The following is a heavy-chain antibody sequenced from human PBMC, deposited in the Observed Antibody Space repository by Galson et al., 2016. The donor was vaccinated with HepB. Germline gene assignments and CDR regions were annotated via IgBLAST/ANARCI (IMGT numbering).Heavy chain of an antibody. CDR3: ARLHYVGSVFHPFDC. CDR1: GFIFSDHY. J-gene: IGHJ4*02. Sequence: SLRLSCAASGFIFSDHYVDWVRQAPEFGLEWVGRNRDKAANYRTQYAASVKDRFTMSRDDSKNLLYLQINSLKTEDTAVYYCARLHYVGSVFHPFDCWGQGTLVTVSS. CDR2: NRDKAANYRT. D-gene: IGHD3-22*01. V-gene: IGHV3-72*01.